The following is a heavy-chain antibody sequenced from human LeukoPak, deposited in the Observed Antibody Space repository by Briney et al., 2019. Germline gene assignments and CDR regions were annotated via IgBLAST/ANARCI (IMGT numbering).Heavy chain of an antibody. CDR3: ARVAVNTRLDWYFDL. CDR1: GYTFTGHY. CDR2: IIPIFGTT. D-gene: IGHD6-19*01. J-gene: IGHJ2*01. V-gene: IGHV1-69*05. Sequence: GASVKVSCKASGYTFTGHYIHWVRQAPGQGLEWMGGIIPIFGTTNYAQNFQGRVTLTTDESTSTAYMELSSLRSDDTAVYYCARVAVNTRLDWYFDLWGRGTLVTVSS.